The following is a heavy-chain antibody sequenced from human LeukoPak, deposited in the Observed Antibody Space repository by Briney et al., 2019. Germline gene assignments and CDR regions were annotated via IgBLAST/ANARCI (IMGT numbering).Heavy chain of an antibody. Sequence: GGSLRLSCAASGFTFDDYAMHWVRQAPGKGLEWVSGISWNSGSIGYADSVKGRFTISRDNAKNSLYLQMNSLRAEDTALYYCARRTVTTVPHFDYWGQGTLVTVSS. V-gene: IGHV3-9*01. CDR1: GFTFDDYA. D-gene: IGHD4-17*01. CDR3: ARRTVTTVPHFDY. J-gene: IGHJ4*02. CDR2: ISWNSGSI.